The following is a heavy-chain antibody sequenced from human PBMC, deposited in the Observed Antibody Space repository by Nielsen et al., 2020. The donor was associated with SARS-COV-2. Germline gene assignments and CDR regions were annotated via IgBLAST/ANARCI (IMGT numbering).Heavy chain of an antibody. CDR2: ISWNSGLV. V-gene: IGHV3-9*01. CDR3: ASASAHV. Sequence: SLKISCAASGFTFDDFAMHWVRLAPGKGLEWVSGISWNSGLVGYADSVKGRFTISRDNAKNTLYLQMNSLRAEDTAVYYCASASAHVWGQGTMVTVSS. D-gene: IGHD3-16*01. CDR1: GFTFDDFA. J-gene: IGHJ3*01.